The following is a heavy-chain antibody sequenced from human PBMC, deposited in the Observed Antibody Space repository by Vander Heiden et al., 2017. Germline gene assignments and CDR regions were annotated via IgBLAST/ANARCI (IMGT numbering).Heavy chain of an antibody. D-gene: IGHD6-13*01. V-gene: IGHV3-53*01. CDR3: ARGGGAAPGGYYYYGMDV. CDR1: GFTVSSNY. CDR2: IYSGGST. J-gene: IGHJ6*02. Sequence: EVQLVESGGGLIQPGGSLRLSCAASGFTVSSNYMSWVRQAPGKGLEWVSVIYSGGSTYYADSVKGRVTISRDNSKNTLYLQMNSLRAEDTAVYYCARGGGAAPGGYYYYGMDVWCQGTTVTVYS.